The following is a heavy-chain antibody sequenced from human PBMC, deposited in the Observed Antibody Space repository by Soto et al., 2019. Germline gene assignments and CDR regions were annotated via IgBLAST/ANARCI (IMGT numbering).Heavy chain of an antibody. J-gene: IGHJ3*02. CDR1: GGTFSSYA. CDR3: ARATAILTGPGAFDI. CDR2: IIPIFGTA. Sequence: ASVKVSCKASGGTFSSYAISWVRQAPGQGLEWMGGIIPIFGTANYAQKFQGRVTITADESTSTAYMELSSLRSEDTAVYYCARATAILTGPGAFDIWGQGTMVTVSS. V-gene: IGHV1-69*13. D-gene: IGHD3-9*01.